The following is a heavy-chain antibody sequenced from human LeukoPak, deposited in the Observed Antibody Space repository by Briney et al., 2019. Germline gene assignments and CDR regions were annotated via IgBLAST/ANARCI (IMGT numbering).Heavy chain of an antibody. CDR3: ARDREKGYSRGNWYYDL. CDR2: ISSSDTNTI. D-gene: IGHD2-21*01. Sequence: AGGSLRLSCAASGSTFSDYYLSWVRQAPRKGLEWVSSISSSDTNTIYYADSVKGRFTISRDNAKNSLYLQMNSLRAEDTAVYYCARDREKGYSRGNWYYDLWGRGTLVTVSS. V-gene: IGHV3-11*04. J-gene: IGHJ2*01. CDR1: GSTFSDYY.